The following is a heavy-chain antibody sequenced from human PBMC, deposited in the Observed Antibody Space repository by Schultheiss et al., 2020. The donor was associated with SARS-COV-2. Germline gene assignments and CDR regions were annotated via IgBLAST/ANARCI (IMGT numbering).Heavy chain of an antibody. Sequence: GGSLRLSCAASGFTFSNAWMSWVRQAPGKGLEWVAVISYDGSNKYYADSVKGRFTISRDNSKNTLYLQMNSLRAEDTALYYCAKGVDIVATTSPFDYWGQGTLVTVSS. CDR3: AKGVDIVATTSPFDY. J-gene: IGHJ4*02. CDR2: ISYDGSNK. CDR1: GFTFSNAW. D-gene: IGHD5-12*01. V-gene: IGHV3-30*18.